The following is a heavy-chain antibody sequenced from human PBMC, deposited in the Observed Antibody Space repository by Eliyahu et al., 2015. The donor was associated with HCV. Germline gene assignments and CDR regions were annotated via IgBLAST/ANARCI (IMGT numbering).Heavy chain of an antibody. CDR2: IYYSGST. D-gene: IGHD3-22*01. J-gene: IGHJ5*02. CDR3: ARTGSPLYYDSSGSPVDP. V-gene: IGHV4-39*01. CDR1: GGSISSSSYY. Sequence: QLQLQESGPGLVKPSETLSLTCTVSGGSISSSSYYWGWIRQPPGKGLEWIGSIYYSGSTYYNPSLKSRVTISVDTSKNQFSLKLSSVTAADTAVYYCARTGSPLYYDSSGSPVDPWGQGTLVTVSS.